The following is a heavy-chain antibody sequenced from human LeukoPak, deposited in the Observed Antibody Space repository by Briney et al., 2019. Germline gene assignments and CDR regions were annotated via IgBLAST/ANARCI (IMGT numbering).Heavy chain of an antibody. CDR3: ATYYYDSSGYFSEQEYFQH. D-gene: IGHD3-22*01. V-gene: IGHV3-23*01. J-gene: IGHJ1*01. Sequence: GGSLRLSCAASVFTFSSYAMTWVRQAPGKGLEWVSAISGSGGSTYYADSVKGRFTISRDNSKNTLYLQMNSLRAEDTAVYYCATYYYDSSGYFSEQEYFQHWGQGTLVTVSS. CDR2: ISGSGGST. CDR1: VFTFSSYA.